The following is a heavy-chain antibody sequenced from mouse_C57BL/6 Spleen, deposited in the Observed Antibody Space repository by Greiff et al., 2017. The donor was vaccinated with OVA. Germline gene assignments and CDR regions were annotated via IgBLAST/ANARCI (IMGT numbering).Heavy chain of an antibody. Sequence: QVQLQQPGAELVRPGTSVKLSCKASGYTFTSYWMHWVKQRPGQGLEWIGVIDPSDSYTNYNQKFKGKATLTVDTSSSTAYMQLSSLTSEDSAVYYCASKDYDYDAWFAYWGQGTLVTVSA. CDR3: ASKDYDYDAWFAY. CDR2: IDPSDSYT. J-gene: IGHJ3*01. D-gene: IGHD2-4*01. V-gene: IGHV1-59*01. CDR1: GYTFTSYW.